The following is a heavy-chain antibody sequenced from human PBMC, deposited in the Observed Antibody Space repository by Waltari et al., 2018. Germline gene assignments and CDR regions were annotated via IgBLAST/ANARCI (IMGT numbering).Heavy chain of an antibody. CDR1: GYSLSELS. CDR3: TTDIMLRVFSNV. J-gene: IGHJ6*02. CDR2: VDHEEEET. Sequence: QVQLVQSGAEVRKPGASVKVSCKVSGYSLSELSMHWVRQAPGKGVEWVGGVDHEEEETVYAQKVQGRVTMTEDTSTDTAYMELSSLRSDDTAVYYCTTDIMLRVFSNVWGQGTTVTVSS. D-gene: IGHD3-10*01. V-gene: IGHV1-24*01.